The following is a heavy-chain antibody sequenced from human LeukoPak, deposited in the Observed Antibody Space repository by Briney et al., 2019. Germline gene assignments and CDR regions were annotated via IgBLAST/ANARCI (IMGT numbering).Heavy chain of an antibody. CDR3: ARYSTSPTNFDY. V-gene: IGHV3-7*01. D-gene: IGHD2-2*01. J-gene: IGHJ4*02. CDR1: GFILSSYW. Sequence: PGGSLRLSCVASGFILSSYWMSWIRQAPGKGLEWVANIKQDGSEKYYVDSVKGRFTVSRDNANNLLHLQMNSLRAEDTAVYYCARYSTSPTNFDYWGQGTLVTVSS. CDR2: IKQDGSEK.